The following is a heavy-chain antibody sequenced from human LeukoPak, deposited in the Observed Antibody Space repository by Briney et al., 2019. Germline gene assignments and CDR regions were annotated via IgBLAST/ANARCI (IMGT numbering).Heavy chain of an antibody. J-gene: IGHJ6*03. CDR2: IYYSGSI. D-gene: IGHD5-18*01. CDR3: AREIVDTALVYGLNYYYMDV. CDR1: GGSISSNY. Sequence: SETLSLTCTVSGGSISSNYWSWIRQPPGKGLEWIGFIYYSGSITYNPSLKSRLTISVDTSKNQFSLKLSSLTAADAAVYYCAREIVDTALVYGLNYYYMDVWGKGTTVTVSS. V-gene: IGHV4-59*01.